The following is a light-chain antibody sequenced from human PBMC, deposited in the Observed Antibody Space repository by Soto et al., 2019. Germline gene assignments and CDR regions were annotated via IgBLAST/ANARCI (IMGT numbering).Light chain of an antibody. CDR2: AAS. J-gene: IGKJ1*01. CDR3: QQCFSIPPT. V-gene: IGKV1-39*01. Sequence: DIQMTQSPSSLSASVGDRITITCRASHSIDNYLSWYQLKPGKAPRLLIYAASNLQRGVPSRFTGSGPGADFTLTINNLQPDDFAVYYCQQCFSIPPTFGHGTKVDIK. CDR1: HSIDNY.